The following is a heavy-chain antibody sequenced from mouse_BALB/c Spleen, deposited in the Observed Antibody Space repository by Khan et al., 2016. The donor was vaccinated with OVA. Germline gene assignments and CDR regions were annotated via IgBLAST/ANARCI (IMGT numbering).Heavy chain of an antibody. Sequence: QIQLVQSGPELKKPGETVKISCKASGYTFTNYGMNWMKQAPGKGLKWMGWINTYTGKPTYADDFKGRFAFSLDTSATTAYLQINNLENEDTATFFGARVGFNGTMDYWGQGTSVTVSS. J-gene: IGHJ4*01. CDR2: INTYTGKP. CDR3: ARVGFNGTMDY. CDR1: GYTFTNYG. V-gene: IGHV9-3-1*01.